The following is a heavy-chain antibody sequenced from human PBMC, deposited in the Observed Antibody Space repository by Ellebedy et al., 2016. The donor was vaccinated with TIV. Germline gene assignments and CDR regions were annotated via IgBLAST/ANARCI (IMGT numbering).Heavy chain of an antibody. CDR3: ATSPYYYGSGSYNDY. D-gene: IGHD3-10*01. Sequence: GESLKISRAASGFTSSNYWMSWVRQAPGKGLEWVANIKQDGSEKYYVDSVKGRFTISRDNAKNSLYLQMNSLRAEDTAVYFCATSPYYYGSGSYNDYWGQGTLVTVSS. J-gene: IGHJ4*02. CDR1: GFTSSNYW. V-gene: IGHV3-7*03. CDR2: IKQDGSEK.